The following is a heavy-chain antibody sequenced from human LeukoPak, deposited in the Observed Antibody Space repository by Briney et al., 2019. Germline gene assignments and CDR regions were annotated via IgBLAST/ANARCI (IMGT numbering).Heavy chain of an antibody. V-gene: IGHV3-7*01. D-gene: IGHD3-3*01. Sequence: GGSLRLSCAASEFTFSDYWMNWVRQAPGKGLEWVATIKQDGSEKYYVDSVKGRFTISRDNAKNSLYLQMNSLRAEDTAVYYCARDRGGDFWSGYYTGHSDYWGQGTLVTVSS. J-gene: IGHJ4*02. CDR3: ARDRGGDFWSGYYTGHSDY. CDR2: IKQDGSEK. CDR1: EFTFSDYW.